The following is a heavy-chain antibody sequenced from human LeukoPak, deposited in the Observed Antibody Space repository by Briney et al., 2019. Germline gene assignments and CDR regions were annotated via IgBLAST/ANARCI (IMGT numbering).Heavy chain of an antibody. Sequence: GGSLRLSRAASGFTFSSSAMSWVRQAPGKGLEWVSAISGSGGSTYYADSVKGRFTISRDNSKNTLYLQMNSLRAEDTAVYYCARDGLWFGEPNHWGQGTLVTVSS. J-gene: IGHJ4*02. V-gene: IGHV3-23*01. CDR1: GFTFSSSA. CDR3: ARDGLWFGEPNH. D-gene: IGHD3-10*01. CDR2: ISGSGGST.